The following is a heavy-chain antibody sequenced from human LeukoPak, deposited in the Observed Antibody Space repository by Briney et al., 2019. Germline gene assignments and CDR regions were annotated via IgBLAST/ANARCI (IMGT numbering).Heavy chain of an antibody. CDR2: IWYDGSNK. D-gene: IGHD4-17*01. CDR3: ARDYGDYGGYFDY. V-gene: IGHV3-33*01. CDR1: GFTFSSFG. J-gene: IGHJ4*02. Sequence: PGGSLRLSCAASGFTFSSFGMHWVRQGPGKGLAWVSVIWYDGSNKYYADSVKGRFTISRDNSKKALYLQMNSLRVEDTAVYYCARDYGDYGGYFDYWGQGTLVTVSS.